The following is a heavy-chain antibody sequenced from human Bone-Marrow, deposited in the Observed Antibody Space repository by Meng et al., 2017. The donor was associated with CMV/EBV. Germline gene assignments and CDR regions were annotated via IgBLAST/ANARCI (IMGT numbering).Heavy chain of an antibody. CDR1: GFTFSTYS. CDR2: ISSSSSYI. J-gene: IGHJ4*02. V-gene: IGHV3-21*01. D-gene: IGHD4-11*01. CDR3: ARDRINSNYGASHD. Sequence: GESLKISCAVSGFTFSTYSMNWVRQAPGKGLEWVSSISSSSSYIYYADSLKGRFTISRDNANNSLYLQMNSLRVEDTGVYYCARDRINSNYGASHDWGQGTLVTVSS.